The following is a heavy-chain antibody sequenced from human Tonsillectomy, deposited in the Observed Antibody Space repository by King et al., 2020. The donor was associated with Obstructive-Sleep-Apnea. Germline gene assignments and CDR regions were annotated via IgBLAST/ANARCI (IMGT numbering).Heavy chain of an antibody. CDR1: GFTFSSYG. Sequence: QVQLVESGGGVVQPGRSLRLSCAASGFTFSSYGMHWVRQAPGKGLEWVAVIWYDGSNKYYADSVKGRFTISRDNSKNTLYLQMNSLRAEDTAVYYCAKGIKQGLAGYYYGMDVWGQGTTVTVSS. CDR2: IWYDGSNK. J-gene: IGHJ6*02. CDR3: AKGIKQGLAGYYYGMDV. D-gene: IGHD6-19*01. V-gene: IGHV3-33*06.